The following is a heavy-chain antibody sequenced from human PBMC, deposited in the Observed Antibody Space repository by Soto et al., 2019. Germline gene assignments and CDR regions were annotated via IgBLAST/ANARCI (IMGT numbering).Heavy chain of an antibody. Sequence: GGSLRLSCAASGFTFSSYAMHWVRQAPGKGLEWVAVISYDGSNKYYADSVKGRFTISRDNSKNTLYLQMNSLRAEDTAVYYCAREPPTVTALDYWGQGTLVTVSS. D-gene: IGHD4-17*01. V-gene: IGHV3-30-3*01. CDR3: AREPPTVTALDY. CDR1: GFTFSSYA. J-gene: IGHJ4*02. CDR2: ISYDGSNK.